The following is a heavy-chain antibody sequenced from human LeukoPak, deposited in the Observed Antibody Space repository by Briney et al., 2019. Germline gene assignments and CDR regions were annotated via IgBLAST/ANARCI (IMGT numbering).Heavy chain of an antibody. CDR2: IYYSGST. Sequence: SETLSLTCTVSGDSISSYYWSWIRQPPGKGLEWIGSIYYSGSTYYNPSLKSRVTISVDTSKNQFSLKLSSVTAADTAVYYCARRDGYDDYWGQGTLVTVSS. J-gene: IGHJ4*02. CDR1: GDSISSYY. D-gene: IGHD5-24*01. V-gene: IGHV4-39*07. CDR3: ARRDGYDDY.